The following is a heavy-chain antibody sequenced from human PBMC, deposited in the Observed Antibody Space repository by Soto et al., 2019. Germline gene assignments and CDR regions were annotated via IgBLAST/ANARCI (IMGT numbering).Heavy chain of an antibody. Sequence: QITLKESGPTLVKPTQTLTLTCTFSGFSLTTGGVGVAWIRQPPGKALEWLAVIYWDDDKRYSPSLRNRLTVXKXXSKNQVVLTMTNLAPVDTATYYCAHTPFFGDKLDFWGQGTLVSVSS. CDR2: IYWDDDK. CDR3: AHTPFFGDKLDF. V-gene: IGHV2-5*02. J-gene: IGHJ4*02. D-gene: IGHD2-21*01. CDR1: GFSLTTGGVG.